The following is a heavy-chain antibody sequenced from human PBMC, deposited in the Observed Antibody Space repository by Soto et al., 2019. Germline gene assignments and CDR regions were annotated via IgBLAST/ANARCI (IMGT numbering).Heavy chain of an antibody. Sequence: SVKVSCKASGYTFIGYYIHWVRQAPGQGLEWMGRINPRSGDTTYAQKFQGRLTMTRDTSISTAYMELSSLRSDDTAVYYCGRDGVGATPLGWFDPWGQGSLVTVSS. D-gene: IGHD1-26*01. CDR3: GRDGVGATPLGWFDP. V-gene: IGHV1-2*06. CDR1: GYTFIGYY. J-gene: IGHJ5*02. CDR2: INPRSGDT.